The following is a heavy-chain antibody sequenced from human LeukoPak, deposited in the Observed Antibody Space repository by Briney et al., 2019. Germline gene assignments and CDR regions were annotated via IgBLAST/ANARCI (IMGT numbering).Heavy chain of an antibody. CDR3: ARRGYCSGDGCFSHAFDI. D-gene: IGHD2-15*01. CDR2: IYPGDSDT. CDR1: GYSSTNYW. V-gene: IGHV5-51*01. J-gene: IGHJ3*02. Sequence: GESLKISCKGSGYSSTNYWIGWVRQMPGKGLEWMGIIYPGDSDTRYSPSFQGQVTIPAHKSINTACLQWSSLKASDTAMYYCARRGYCSGDGCFSHAFDIWGQGTMVTVSS.